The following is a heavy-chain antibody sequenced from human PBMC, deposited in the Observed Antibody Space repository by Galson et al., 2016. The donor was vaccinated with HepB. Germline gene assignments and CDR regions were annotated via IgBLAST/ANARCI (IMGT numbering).Heavy chain of an antibody. CDR2: MSGSDGET. V-gene: IGHV3-23*01. CDR3: VKDPINQAPNY. CDR1: GFNFGVYL. Sequence: SLRLSCAASGFNFGVYLMSWVRQGPGKGLEWISGMSGSDGETFYADSVKGRFTISRDNSKRILYLQMNNLRVEDTGIYYCVKDPINQAPNYWGQGTLVTVSS. J-gene: IGHJ4*02. D-gene: IGHD1-14*01.